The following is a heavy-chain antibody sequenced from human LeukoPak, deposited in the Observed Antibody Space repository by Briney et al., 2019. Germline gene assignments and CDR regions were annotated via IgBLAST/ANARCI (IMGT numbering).Heavy chain of an antibody. D-gene: IGHD6-13*01. J-gene: IGHJ4*02. CDR1: GGSISSADSY. CDR2: ISYSGNA. CDR3: ARAAITYSSSWYYFDY. Sequence: SQTLSLTCTVSGGSISSADSYWTWIRQHPGYGLEWIGYISYSGNAYYNPSLGSRVSISLDTSKNQFSLELSSVTAADTAVYFCARAAITYSSSWYYFDYWGQGTLVTVSS. V-gene: IGHV4-31*03.